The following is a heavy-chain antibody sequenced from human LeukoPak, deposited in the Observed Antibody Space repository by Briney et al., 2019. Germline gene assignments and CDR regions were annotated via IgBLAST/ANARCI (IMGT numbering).Heavy chain of an antibody. V-gene: IGHV3-21*01. CDR2: ISSSSSYI. CDR1: GFTFSSYS. D-gene: IGHD6-25*01. J-gene: IGHJ3*02. Sequence: GGSLRLSRAASGFTFSSYSMNWVRQAPGKGLEWVSSISSSSSYIYYADSVKGRFTISRDNAKNSLYLQMNSLRAEDTAVYYCARGAAGAHAFDIWGQGTMVTVSS. CDR3: ARGAAGAHAFDI.